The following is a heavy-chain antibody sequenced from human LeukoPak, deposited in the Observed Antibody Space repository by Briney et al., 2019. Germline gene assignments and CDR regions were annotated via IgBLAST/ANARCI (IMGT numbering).Heavy chain of an antibody. CDR2: INPNSGGT. V-gene: IGHV1-2*06. CDR3: AIQDGDSGSGSQYFQH. D-gene: IGHD3-10*01. J-gene: IGHJ1*01. Sequence: GASVKVSCKASGFTFTDYYMHWVRQAPGQGLEWMGRINPNSGGTNFAQKFQGRVTMTRDTSISTAYMELSRLTSDDTAVYNCAIQDGDSGSGSQYFQHWGQGTLVTVSS. CDR1: GFTFTDYY.